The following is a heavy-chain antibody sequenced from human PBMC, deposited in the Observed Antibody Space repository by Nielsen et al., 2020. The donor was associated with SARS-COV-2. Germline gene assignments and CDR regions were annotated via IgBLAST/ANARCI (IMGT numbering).Heavy chain of an antibody. Sequence: GGSLRLSCAASGFTFSSYDKHWVRQATGKGLEWVSAIGTAGDTYYPGSVKGRFTISRENAKNSLYLQMNSLRAGDTAVYYCARDGYGDYVGWFDPWGQGTLVTVSS. CDR2: IGTAGDT. J-gene: IGHJ5*02. CDR1: GFTFSSYD. V-gene: IGHV3-13*01. D-gene: IGHD4-17*01. CDR3: ARDGYGDYVGWFDP.